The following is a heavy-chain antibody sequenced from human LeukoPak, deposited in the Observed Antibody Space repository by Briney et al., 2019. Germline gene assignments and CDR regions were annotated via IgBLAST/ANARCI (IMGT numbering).Heavy chain of an antibody. CDR2: IIPIFGTA. CDR3: ARDNRRYYDSSGYLDY. D-gene: IGHD3-22*01. V-gene: IGHV1-69*13. Sequence: SVKVSCKASGGTFSSYAISWVRQAPGQGLEWMGGIIPIFGTANYAQKFQGRVTITADESTSTAYMELSSLRSEDTAVYYCARDNRRYYDSSGYLDYWGQGTLVTVSS. CDR1: GGTFSSYA. J-gene: IGHJ4*02.